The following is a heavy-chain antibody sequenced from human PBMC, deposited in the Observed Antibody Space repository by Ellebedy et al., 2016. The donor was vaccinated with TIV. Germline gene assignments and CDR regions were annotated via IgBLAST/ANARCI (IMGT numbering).Heavy chain of an antibody. CDR2: INHSGST. J-gene: IGHJ4*02. V-gene: IGHV4-34*01. D-gene: IGHD6-19*01. CDR1: GGSFSGYY. CDR3: ARGGTSGWPDYFDY. Sequence: SETLSLTCAVYGGSFSGYYWSWIRQSPGKGLEWIGEINHSGSTNYNPSLKSRVTLSVDTSKNQFSLKLNSVTAADTAVYYCARGGTSGWPDYFDYWGQGTLVTVSS.